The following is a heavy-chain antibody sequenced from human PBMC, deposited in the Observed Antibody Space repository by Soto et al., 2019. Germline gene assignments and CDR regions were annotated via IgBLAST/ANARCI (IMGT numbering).Heavy chain of an antibody. CDR3: ARDMVVAATYYYYGMDV. CDR2: SIPIFGTA. Sequence: QVQLVQSGAEVKKPGSSVKVSCKASGGTFSSYAISWVRQAPGQGLEWMGGSIPIFGTANYAQKFQGRVTITGDEATSAALMELGSLRSEDTAVYYCARDMVVAATYYYYGMDVWGQGTTVTVSS. J-gene: IGHJ6*02. D-gene: IGHD2-15*01. CDR1: GGTFSSYA. V-gene: IGHV1-69*12.